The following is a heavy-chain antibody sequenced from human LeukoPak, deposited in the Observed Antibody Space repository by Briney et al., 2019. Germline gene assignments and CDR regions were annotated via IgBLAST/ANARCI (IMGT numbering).Heavy chain of an antibody. D-gene: IGHD5-24*01. J-gene: IGHJ4*02. CDR2: IYSGGST. CDR3: ARDRRDGYNRAYYFDY. CDR1: GFTVSSNY. Sequence: PGGSLRLSFAASGFTVSSNYMSWVRQAPGKGLEWVSVIYSGGSTYYLDSVKGRFIISRDNSKNTLYLQMNSLRVEDTAVYYCARDRRDGYNRAYYFDYWGQGTLVTVSS. V-gene: IGHV3-53*01.